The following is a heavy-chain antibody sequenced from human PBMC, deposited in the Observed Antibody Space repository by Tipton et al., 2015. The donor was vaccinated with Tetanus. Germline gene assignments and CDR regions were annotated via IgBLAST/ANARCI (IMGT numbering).Heavy chain of an antibody. CDR1: GYTFTSFG. Sequence: QLVQSGPEVKKPGSSGRISCKASGYTFTSFGINWVRQAPGQGLEWMGWINTDKGSTNYAQNLQGRVIMTTDTSTSTAYMELRSLRSYGTAVFYCARDYFGAGSSYYCDTWGQGTLVTVSS. J-gene: IGHJ5*02. CDR3: ARDYFGAGSSYYCDT. CDR2: INTDKGST. D-gene: IGHD3-10*01. V-gene: IGHV1-18*01.